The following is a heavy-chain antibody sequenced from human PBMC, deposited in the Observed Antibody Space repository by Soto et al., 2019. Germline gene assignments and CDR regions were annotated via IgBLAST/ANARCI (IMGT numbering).Heavy chain of an antibody. J-gene: IGHJ5*02. D-gene: IGHD2-21*02. CDR3: ARGVRLSDPIDL. V-gene: IGHV4-59*01. CDR2: IYYSGST. CDR1: GGSIISFY. Sequence: SETLSLTCTVSGGSIISFYWSWIRQPPGKGLEWIGYIYYSGSTNYNPSLKSRVTISVDTSKNQFSLKLSSVTAADTAVYYCARGVRLSDPIDLWGKGTLVTVSS.